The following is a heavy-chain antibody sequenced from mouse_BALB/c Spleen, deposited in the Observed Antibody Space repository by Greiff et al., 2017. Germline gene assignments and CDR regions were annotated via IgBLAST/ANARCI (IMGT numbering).Heavy chain of an antibody. J-gene: IGHJ2*01. CDR1: GFNITDSY. Sequence: VHVKQSGAELVKPGPSVKLSCTASGFNITDSYMHWVKQRPEQGLEWIGRIDPANGNTKYDPKFQGKATITADTSSNTAYLQLSSLTSEDTAVYYCARWITTDYWGQGTTLTVSS. D-gene: IGHD1-1*01. CDR3: ARWITTDY. CDR2: IDPANGNT. V-gene: IGHV14-3*02.